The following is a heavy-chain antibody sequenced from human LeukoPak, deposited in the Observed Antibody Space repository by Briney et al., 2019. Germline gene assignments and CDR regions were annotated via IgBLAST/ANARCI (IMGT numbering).Heavy chain of an antibody. CDR2: IRRRRSSL. D-gene: IGHD2-2*01. J-gene: IGHJ4*02. Sequence: GGPLRLSCAASGFIFSYYYMSWIHQAPGKGLDWVSYIRRRRSSLYYADSVKGRFTISRDNTKNSLYLQINSMTAEDTAVYYCARAKNNGRYARGQDAGDYWGQGTLVTVSS. V-gene: IGHV3-11*01. CDR1: GFIFSYYY. CDR3: ARAKNNGRYARGQDAGDY.